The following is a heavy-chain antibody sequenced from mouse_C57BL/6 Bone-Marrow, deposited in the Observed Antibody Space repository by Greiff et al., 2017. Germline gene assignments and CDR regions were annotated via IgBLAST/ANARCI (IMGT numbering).Heavy chain of an antibody. CDR3: ARDAKGAMDY. J-gene: IGHJ4*01. CDR1: GFTFSDFY. Sequence: EVQGVESGGGLVQSGRSLRLSCATSGFTFSDFYMEWVRQAPGKGLEWIAASRNKANDYTTEYSASVKDRFIVSRDTSQSILYLQLNALRAEDTAIYSCARDAKGAMDYCGQGTSFTVSS. V-gene: IGHV7-1*01. CDR2: SRNKANDYTT.